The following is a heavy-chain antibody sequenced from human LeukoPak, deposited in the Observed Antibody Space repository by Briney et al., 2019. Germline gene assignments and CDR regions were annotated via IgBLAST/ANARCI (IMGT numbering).Heavy chain of an antibody. CDR3: ARISYYYDSSGYRSWFDP. V-gene: IGHV1-2*03. CDR2: INPNSGGT. D-gene: IGHD3-22*01. J-gene: IGHJ5*02. CDR1: GYTFTGYY. Sequence: LAASVKVSCKASGYTFTGYYMHWVRQAPGQGLEWMGWINPNSGGTNYAQKFQGRVTMTRDTSISTAYMELSRLRSDDTAVYYCARISYYYDSSGYRSWFDPWGQGTLVTVSS.